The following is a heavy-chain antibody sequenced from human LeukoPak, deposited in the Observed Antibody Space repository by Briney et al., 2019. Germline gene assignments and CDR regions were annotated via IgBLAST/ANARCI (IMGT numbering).Heavy chain of an antibody. V-gene: IGHV3-30*04. D-gene: IGHD4-17*01. CDR1: GFTFSSHA. CDR3: ARDSSMTPVTMDFDY. J-gene: IGHJ4*02. Sequence: PGRSLRLSCAASGFTFSSHAMHWVRQAPGKGLELLTFISYTGRDKYYADSVKGRFTTSRDNSKNTLYLQMNSLRAEDTALYYCARDSSMTPVTMDFDYWGQGTLVTVSS. CDR2: ISYTGRDK.